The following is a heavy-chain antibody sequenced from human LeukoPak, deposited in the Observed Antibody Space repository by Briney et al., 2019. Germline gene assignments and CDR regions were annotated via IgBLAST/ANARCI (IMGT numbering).Heavy chain of an antibody. V-gene: IGHV3-53*01. J-gene: IGHJ6*02. CDR2: IYSGGST. D-gene: IGHD6-25*01. CDR3: AAAMSRYYYYGMDV. CDR1: GFTVSSNY. Sequence: PWGSLRLSCAASGFTVSSNYMSWVRQAPGKGLEWVSVIYSGGSTYYADSVKGRFTISRDNSKNTLYLQMNSLRAEDTAVYYCAAAMSRYYYYGMDVWGLGTTVTVSS.